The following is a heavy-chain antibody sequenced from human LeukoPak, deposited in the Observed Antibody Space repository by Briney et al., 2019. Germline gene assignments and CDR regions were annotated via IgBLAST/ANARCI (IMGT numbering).Heavy chain of an antibody. D-gene: IGHD3-3*01. J-gene: IGHJ6*02. Sequence: SETLSLTCTVSGGSISSYYWSWIRQPAGKGLEWIGRIYTSGSTNYNPSLKSRVTMSVDTSKNQFSLKLSSVTTADTAVYYCARDYDFWSGYYTYGMDVWGQGTTVTVSS. CDR1: GGSISSYY. CDR3: ARDYDFWSGYYTYGMDV. CDR2: IYTSGST. V-gene: IGHV4-4*07.